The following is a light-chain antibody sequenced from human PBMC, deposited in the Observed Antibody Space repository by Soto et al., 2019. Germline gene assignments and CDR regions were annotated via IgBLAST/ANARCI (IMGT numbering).Light chain of an antibody. Sequence: DIVLTQSPGTLSSFPGDTVTLSCRASQYINTRLAWYQHRPGQGPSLLIYGTSTRAGGVPARFSGGGSGTEFTLTITSLQSEDFAVYYCHQYNGWPRTFGQGTKVDIK. V-gene: IGKV3-15*01. J-gene: IGKJ1*01. CDR2: GTS. CDR3: HQYNGWPRT. CDR1: QYINTR.